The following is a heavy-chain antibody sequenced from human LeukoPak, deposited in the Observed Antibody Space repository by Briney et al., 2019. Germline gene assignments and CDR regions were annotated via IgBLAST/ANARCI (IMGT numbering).Heavy chain of an antibody. Sequence: GGSLRLSCAASGFTFSDYYMSWIRQAPGKGLEWVSYISSSGSTLYYADSVKGRFTISRDNAKNSLYLQMNSLRAEDTAVYYCARDINYYDSSGYYKDYWGQGTLVTVSS. CDR1: GFTFSDYY. J-gene: IGHJ4*02. CDR3: ARDINYYDSSGYYKDY. D-gene: IGHD3-22*01. CDR2: ISSSGSTL. V-gene: IGHV3-11*01.